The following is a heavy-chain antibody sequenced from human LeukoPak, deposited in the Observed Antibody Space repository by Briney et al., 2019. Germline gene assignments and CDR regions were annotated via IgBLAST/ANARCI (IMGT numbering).Heavy chain of an antibody. CDR3: AKDHSSSHH. V-gene: IGHV3-30*18. CDR1: TFSFSDYG. D-gene: IGHD6-6*01. Sequence: GGSLRLSCTASTFSFSDYGMHWVRQAPGMGLEWVAVMSYDGSDTYYVDSVKGRFTISRDNSKNTLYLQMNSLRAEDTAVYYCAKDHSSSHHWGQGTLVTVSS. J-gene: IGHJ5*02. CDR2: MSYDGSDT.